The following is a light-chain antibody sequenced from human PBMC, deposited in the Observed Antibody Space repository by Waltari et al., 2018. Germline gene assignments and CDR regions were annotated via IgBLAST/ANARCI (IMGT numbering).Light chain of an antibody. Sequence: QSALTQPRSVSGSPGQSVTIPCTGTSSHVGGYNYVFWYQHRPGKAPKLMIYNVSNRPSGVPDRFSGSKSANTASLTISGLQAEDEADYYCRSYAGGNTYVFGTGTKVTVL. V-gene: IGLV2-11*01. J-gene: IGLJ1*01. CDR1: SSHVGGYNY. CDR3: RSYAGGNTYV. CDR2: NVS.